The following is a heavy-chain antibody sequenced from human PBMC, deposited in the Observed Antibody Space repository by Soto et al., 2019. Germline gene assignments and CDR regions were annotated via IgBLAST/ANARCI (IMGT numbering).Heavy chain of an antibody. CDR2: INAGNGNT. V-gene: IGHV1-3*01. CDR1: GYTFTSYA. CDR3: ARVDYGDYPTHSAYFDY. J-gene: IGHJ4*02. Sequence: QVQLVQSGAEVKKPGASVKVSCKASGYTFTSYAMHWVRQAPGQRLEWMGWINAGNGNTKYSQKFQGRVTITRDTSASTAYKELSSLRSEDTAVYYCARVDYGDYPTHSAYFDYWGQGTLVTVSS. D-gene: IGHD4-17*01.